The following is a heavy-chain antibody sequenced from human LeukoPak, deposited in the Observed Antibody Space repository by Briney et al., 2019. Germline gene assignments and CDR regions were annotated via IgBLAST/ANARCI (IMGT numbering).Heavy chain of an antibody. V-gene: IGHV4-59*01. CDR1: GGSFSGYY. J-gene: IGHJ5*02. Sequence: SETLSLTCAVYGGSFSGYYWSWIRQPPGKRLEWIGYIYYSGSTNYNPSLKSRVTISVDTSKNQFSLKLSSVTAADTAVYYCARGGNYWPQWWFDPWGRGTLVSVSS. CDR2: IYYSGST. D-gene: IGHD1-26*01. CDR3: ARGGNYWPQWWFDP.